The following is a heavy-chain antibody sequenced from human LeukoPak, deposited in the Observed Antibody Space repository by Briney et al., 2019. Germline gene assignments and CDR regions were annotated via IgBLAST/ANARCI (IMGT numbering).Heavy chain of an antibody. J-gene: IGHJ4*02. V-gene: IGHV3-74*03. CDR1: GFTFSNFW. D-gene: IGHD3-22*01. CDR3: ARSAYYNGRGSYYDY. Sequence: PGGSLRLSCVGSGFTFSNFWMHWVRQAPGKGPVWVSRISNNGITTTDADSVRGRFTISRDNAKNTLYLQMNSLRAEDTAVYYCARSAYYNGRGSYYDYWGQGTLVTVSS. CDR2: ISNNGITT.